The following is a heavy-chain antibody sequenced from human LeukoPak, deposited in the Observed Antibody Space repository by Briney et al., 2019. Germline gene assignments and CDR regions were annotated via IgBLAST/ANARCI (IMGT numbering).Heavy chain of an antibody. Sequence: SETLSLTCTVSGGSISRYYWSWIRQPPGKGLEWLGFISYSGSTNCNPSLKSRVTMSVDTSKNQFSLKLSSVTAADTPVYYCARVRRDGYNSNYFDYWGQGTLVTVSS. CDR3: ARVRRDGYNSNYFDY. CDR2: ISYSGST. V-gene: IGHV4-59*01. CDR1: GGSISRYY. D-gene: IGHD5-24*01. J-gene: IGHJ4*02.